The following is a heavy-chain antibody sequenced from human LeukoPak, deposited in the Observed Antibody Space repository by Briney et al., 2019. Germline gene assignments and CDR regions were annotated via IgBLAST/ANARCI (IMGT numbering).Heavy chain of an antibody. CDR1: GFTFSGSA. J-gene: IGHJ4*02. CDR3: TRTVLNHYGAPGY. CDR2: IRSKANSYAT. D-gene: IGHD4-17*01. Sequence: GGSLRLSCAASGFTFSGSAMHWVRQASGKGLEWVGRIRSKANSYATAYAASVKGRFTISRDDSKNTAYLQMNSLKTEDTAVYYCTRTVLNHYGAPGYWGQGTLVTVSS. V-gene: IGHV3-73*01.